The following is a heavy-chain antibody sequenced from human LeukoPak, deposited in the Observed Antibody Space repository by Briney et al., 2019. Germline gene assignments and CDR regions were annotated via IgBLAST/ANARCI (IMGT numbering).Heavy chain of an antibody. CDR1: GFTFSNYW. V-gene: IGHV3-7*01. Sequence: TGGSLRLSCAASGFTFSNYWMSWVRQAPGKGLEWVANISEDGSAQYYVGSVRGRFTISRDNAKNSLYLQMNSLRVEDTAVYYCASDSFSISAQSTVNFGYWGQGILVTISS. CDR3: ASDSFSISAQSTVNFGY. J-gene: IGHJ4*02. D-gene: IGHD2-21*01. CDR2: ISEDGSAQ.